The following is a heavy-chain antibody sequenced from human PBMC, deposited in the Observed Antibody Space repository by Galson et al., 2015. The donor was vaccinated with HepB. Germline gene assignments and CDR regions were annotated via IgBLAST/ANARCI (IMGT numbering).Heavy chain of an antibody. CDR1: GFTFSSYA. D-gene: IGHD3-22*01. CDR3: ARGRVGSSGYYHLITFFDY. CDR2: ISYDGSNK. J-gene: IGHJ4*02. Sequence: SLRLSCAASGFTFSSYAMHWVRQAPGKGLEWVAVISYDGSNKYYADSVKGRFTISRDNSKNTLYLQMNSLRVEDTAVYYCARGRVGSSGYYHLITFFDYWGQGTLVTVSS. V-gene: IGHV3-30-3*01.